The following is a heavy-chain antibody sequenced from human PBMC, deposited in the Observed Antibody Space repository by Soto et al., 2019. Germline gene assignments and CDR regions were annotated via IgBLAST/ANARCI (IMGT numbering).Heavy chain of an antibody. CDR3: TRGQEVWWNAGPLGLHGLDV. CDR1: RYTFISYD. Sequence: ASVKVSCKASRYTFISYDSNWVRQAPGQGLEWMGWMNPSSANTGYAQKFQGRISMTRSTSMNTAYMELNSLTSEDTAVYYCTRGQEVWWNAGPLGLHGLDVWGQGTTVTAP. D-gene: IGHD3-16*01. J-gene: IGHJ6*02. V-gene: IGHV1-8*01. CDR2: MNPSSANT.